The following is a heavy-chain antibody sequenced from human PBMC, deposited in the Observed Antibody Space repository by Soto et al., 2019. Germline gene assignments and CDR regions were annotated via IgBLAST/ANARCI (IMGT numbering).Heavy chain of an antibody. J-gene: IGHJ5*02. Sequence: ASETPSLTCTVSCGSISSGGFYWSWIRQHPGKGLEWIWYIYYSGSTYYNPSLKSRVTISVDTSKNQFSLKLSSVTAADTAVYYCARTITPWGQGTLVTVSS. CDR2: IYYSGST. CDR1: CGSISSGGFY. V-gene: IGHV4-31*03. D-gene: IGHD1-20*01. CDR3: ARTITP.